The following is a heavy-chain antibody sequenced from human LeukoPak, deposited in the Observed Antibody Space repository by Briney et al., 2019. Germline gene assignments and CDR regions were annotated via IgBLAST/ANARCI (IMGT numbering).Heavy chain of an antibody. Sequence: PGGSLRLSCAASGFTFDDYAMHWVRQAPGKGLEWVSGISWNSGSIGYADSVKGRFTISRDNAKNSLYLQMNSLRAEDTAVYYCARDSTLTPRTFDYWGQGTLVTVSS. J-gene: IGHJ4*02. V-gene: IGHV3-9*01. D-gene: IGHD3-9*01. CDR1: GFTFDDYA. CDR2: ISWNSGSI. CDR3: ARDSTLTPRTFDY.